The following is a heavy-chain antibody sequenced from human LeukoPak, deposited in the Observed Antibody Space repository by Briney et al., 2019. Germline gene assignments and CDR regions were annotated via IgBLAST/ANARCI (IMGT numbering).Heavy chain of an antibody. CDR1: GFTFSSYA. CDR2: ISGSGGST. V-gene: IGHV3-23*01. Sequence: PGGSLRLSCAASGFTFSSYAMSWVRQAPGKGLEWVSAISGSGGSTYYADSVKGRFTISRDNSKNTLYLQMNSLRAEDTAVYCCAKDAGDIVVVPAAVYFDYWGQGTLVTVSS. D-gene: IGHD2-2*01. CDR3: AKDAGDIVVVPAAVYFDY. J-gene: IGHJ4*02.